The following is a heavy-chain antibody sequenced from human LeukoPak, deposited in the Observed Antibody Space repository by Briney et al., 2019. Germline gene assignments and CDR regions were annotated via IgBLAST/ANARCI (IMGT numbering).Heavy chain of an antibody. J-gene: IGHJ4*02. D-gene: IGHD6-13*01. CDR3: AKDRAIAAAGYYFDY. CDR2: ISGSGGST. V-gene: IGHV3-23*01. CDR1: GFTFSNYV. Sequence: GGSLRLSCAASGFTFSNYVMSWVRQAPGKGLEWVSGISGSGGSTFHADSVKGRFTISRDNSKNTLYLQMNSLRAEDTAVYYCAKDRAIAAAGYYFDYWGQGALVTVSS.